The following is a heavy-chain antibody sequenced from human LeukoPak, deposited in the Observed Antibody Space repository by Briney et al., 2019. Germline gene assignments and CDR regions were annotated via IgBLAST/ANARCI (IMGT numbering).Heavy chain of an antibody. D-gene: IGHD3-10*01. J-gene: IGHJ4*02. CDR3: ARDLFTMVRGVIIFSPGY. CDR1: GYTFTGYY. CDR2: IDPKRGGA. V-gene: IGHV1-2*02. Sequence: GASVKVSCKTSGYTFTGYYMVWVRQAPGQGLEWMGWIDPKRGGADYAQNFQGRVTMTRDTSIRAAYMELKRLKSDDTAVYYCARDLFTMVRGVIIFSPGYWGQGTLVTVSS.